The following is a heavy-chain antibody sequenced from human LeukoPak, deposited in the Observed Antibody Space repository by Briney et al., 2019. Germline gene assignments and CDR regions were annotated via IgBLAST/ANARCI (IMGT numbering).Heavy chain of an antibody. Sequence: SETLSLTCTVSGGSISFYYWSWIRQPAGKGLEWIGRIYTSGSTNYNPSLKSRVTISVDTSKNQFSLKLSSVTAADTAVYYCARDGTNSSSWPYYFDYWGQGTLVTVSS. CDR1: GGSISFYY. D-gene: IGHD6-13*01. CDR3: ARDGTNSSSWPYYFDY. CDR2: IYTSGST. V-gene: IGHV4-4*07. J-gene: IGHJ4*02.